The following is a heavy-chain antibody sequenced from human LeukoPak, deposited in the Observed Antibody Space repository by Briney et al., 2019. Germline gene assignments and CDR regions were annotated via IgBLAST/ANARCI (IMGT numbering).Heavy chain of an antibody. D-gene: IGHD2-2*01. V-gene: IGHV3-21*01. CDR3: ARFVVSSKYYFDY. CDR1: GFTFSSYS. Sequence: GGSLRLSCAASGFTFSSYSMNWVRQAPGKGLEWVSSNSSSSSYIYYADSVKGRFTISRDNAKNSLYLQMNSLRAEDTAVYYCARFVVSSKYYFDYWGQGTLVTVSS. J-gene: IGHJ4*02. CDR2: NSSSSSYI.